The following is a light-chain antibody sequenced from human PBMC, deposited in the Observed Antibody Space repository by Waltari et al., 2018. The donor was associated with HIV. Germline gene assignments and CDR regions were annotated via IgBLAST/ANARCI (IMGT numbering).Light chain of an antibody. CDR2: EVS. CDR1: RSDVGNYDL. V-gene: IGLV2-23*02. CDR3: CSYAGGSAFYV. J-gene: IGLJ1*01. Sequence: QFALTQPASVPGSPGQSITLSCTGTRSDVGNYDLVSWYQHLPGKAPKLMIYEVSKRPAVVSNRFAGSKSGNTASRTSSGLEAEDEGDYYWCSYAGGSAFYVFGTGTKVTVL.